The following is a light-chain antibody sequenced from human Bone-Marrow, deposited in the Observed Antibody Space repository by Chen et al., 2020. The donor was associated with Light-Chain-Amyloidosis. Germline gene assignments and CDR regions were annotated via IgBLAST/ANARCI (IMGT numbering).Light chain of an antibody. CDR1: SSDVGSYHR. Sequence: QSALTQPPSVSGSPGQSVTISCTGTSSDVGSYHRVSWYQQSPGTAPKLMIYEVTKRPSGVPDRFSGSKSGIPASLPISGLQAEDEADYSCSSYTRTTTLIFGGGTKLTVL. CDR3: SSYTRTTTLI. V-gene: IGLV2-18*02. CDR2: EVT. J-gene: IGLJ2*01.